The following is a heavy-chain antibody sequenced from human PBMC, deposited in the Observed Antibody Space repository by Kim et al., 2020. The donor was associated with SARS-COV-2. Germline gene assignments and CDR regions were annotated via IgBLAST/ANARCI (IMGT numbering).Heavy chain of an antibody. CDR1: GGTFSSYA. J-gene: IGHJ6*02. D-gene: IGHD4-17*01. Sequence: SVKVSCKASGGTFSSYAISWVRQAPGQGLEWMGGIIPIFGTANYAQKFQGRVTITADESTSTAYMELSSLRSEDTAVYYCARGTPGDFSLNYYYGTDVWGQGTTVTVSS. CDR2: IIPIFGTA. V-gene: IGHV1-69*13. CDR3: ARGTPGDFSLNYYYGTDV.